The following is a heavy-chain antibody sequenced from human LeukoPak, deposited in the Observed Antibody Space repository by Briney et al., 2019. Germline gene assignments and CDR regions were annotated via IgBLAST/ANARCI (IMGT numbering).Heavy chain of an antibody. D-gene: IGHD2-15*01. CDR3: VKDSFVVPEGMDV. J-gene: IGHJ6*02. Sequence: GGSLRLSCAASGFTFSSYWMHWVRQAPGKGLVWVSTINNGDGRTFYADSVKGRFIISRDDSRNTLYQQMNSLRAEDTAVYYCVKDSFVVPEGMDVWGQGTTVTVSS. CDR2: INNGDGRT. CDR1: GFTFSSYW. V-gene: IGHV3-23*01.